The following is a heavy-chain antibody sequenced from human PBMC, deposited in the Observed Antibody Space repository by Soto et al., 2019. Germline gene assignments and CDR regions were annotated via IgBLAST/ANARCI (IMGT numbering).Heavy chain of an antibody. CDR1: GYTFTSYA. CDR2: INAGNGNT. J-gene: IGHJ4*02. D-gene: IGHD6-19*01. V-gene: IGHV1-3*01. CDR3: AREGSSGWFVLYSFDY. Sequence: QVQLVQSGAEVKKPGASVKVSCKASGYTFTSYAMHWVRQAPGQRLEWMGWINAGNGNTKYSQKFQGRVTITRDTXAXXAYMELSSLRSEDTAVYYCAREGSSGWFVLYSFDYWGQGTLVTVSS.